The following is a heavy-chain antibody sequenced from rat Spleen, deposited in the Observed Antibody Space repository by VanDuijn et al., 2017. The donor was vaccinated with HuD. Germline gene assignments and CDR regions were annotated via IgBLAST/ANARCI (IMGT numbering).Heavy chain of an antibody. CDR3: ARDGDGYYHYFDY. CDR1: GLSLTSYN. J-gene: IGHJ2*01. D-gene: IGHD1-12*03. CDR2: IWGDGST. V-gene: IGHV2-1*01. Sequence: QVQLKESGPDLVQPSQTLSLTCTVSGLSLTSYNVHWVRQFPGKGLEWMGGIWGDGSTDYNSALKSRLSISRDTSKSQVYLKMNSLQTEDTATYYGARDGDGYYHYFDYWGQGVMVTVSS.